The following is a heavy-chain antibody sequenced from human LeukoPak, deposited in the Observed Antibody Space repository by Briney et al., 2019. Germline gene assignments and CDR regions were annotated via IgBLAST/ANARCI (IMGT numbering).Heavy chain of an antibody. D-gene: IGHD1-26*01. CDR3: AREGVGATKGRFDP. Sequence: GASVKVSCKASGYTFTSYDINWVRQATGQGLEWMGWMNPNSGNTGYAQKFQGRVTMTRNTSMSTAYMELSSLRSEDTAVYYCAREGVGATKGRFDPWGQGTLVTVSS. CDR2: MNPNSGNT. J-gene: IGHJ5*02. CDR1: GYTFTSYD. V-gene: IGHV1-8*01.